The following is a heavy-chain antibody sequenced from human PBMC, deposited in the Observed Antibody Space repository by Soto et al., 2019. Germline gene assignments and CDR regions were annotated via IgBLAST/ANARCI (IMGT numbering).Heavy chain of an antibody. CDR2: ISSDGSST. CDR1: GFTFSSYA. CDR3: ARRQRGYSYGSFDY. D-gene: IGHD5-18*01. Sequence: PGGSLRLSCAASGFTFSSYAMHWVRQAPGKGLEYVSAISSDGSSTYYADSVKGRFTISRDNSKNTLYLQMGSLRAEDMAVYYCARRQRGYSYGSFDYWGQGTLVTVSS. J-gene: IGHJ4*02. V-gene: IGHV3-64*02.